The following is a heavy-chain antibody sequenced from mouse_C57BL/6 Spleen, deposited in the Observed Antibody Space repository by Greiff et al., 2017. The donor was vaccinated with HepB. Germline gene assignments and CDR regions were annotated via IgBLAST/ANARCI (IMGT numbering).Heavy chain of an antibody. J-gene: IGHJ4*01. V-gene: IGHV5-4*01. CDR2: ISDGGSYT. CDR3: ARDQGYYAMDY. CDR1: GFTFSSYA. Sequence: EVHLVESGGGLVKPGGSLKLSCAASGFTFSSYAMSWVRQTPEKRLEWVATISDGGSYTYYPDNVKGRFTISRDNAKNNLYLQMSHLKSGDTAMYYCARDQGYYAMDYWGQGTSVTVSS.